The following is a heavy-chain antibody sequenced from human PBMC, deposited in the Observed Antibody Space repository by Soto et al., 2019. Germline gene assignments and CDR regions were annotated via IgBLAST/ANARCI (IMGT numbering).Heavy chain of an antibody. CDR3: AAGYRSSTSCYSMFDY. CDR2: IDVGSGNT. V-gene: IGHV1-58*02. CDR1: GFTFTSSA. J-gene: IGHJ4*02. Sequence: QMQLVQSGPEVKKPGTSGKVACKPAGFTFTSSAMQWVRQARGQRLEWIGWIDVGSGNTNYAQKFQERVTITRDMSTSTAYMELSSLRSEDTAVYYCAAGYRSSTSCYSMFDYWGQGTLVTVSS. D-gene: IGHD2-2*01.